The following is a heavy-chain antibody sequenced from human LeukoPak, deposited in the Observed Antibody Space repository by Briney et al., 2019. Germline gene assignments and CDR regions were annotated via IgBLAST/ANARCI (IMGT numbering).Heavy chain of an antibody. Sequence: GRSLRLSCAASGFTFSSYAMHWVRQAPGKGLGWVAVISYDGSNKYYADSVKGRFTISRDNSKNTLYLQMNSLRAENTAVYYCARSDDSSGYIPDYFDYWGQGSQVTVSS. CDR3: ARSDDSSGYIPDYFDY. D-gene: IGHD3-22*01. V-gene: IGHV3-30*04. CDR2: ISYDGSNK. J-gene: IGHJ4*02. CDR1: GFTFSSYA.